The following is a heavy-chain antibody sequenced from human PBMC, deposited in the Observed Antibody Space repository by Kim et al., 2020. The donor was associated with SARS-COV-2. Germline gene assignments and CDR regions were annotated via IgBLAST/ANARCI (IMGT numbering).Heavy chain of an antibody. D-gene: IGHD1-7*01. CDR1: GGTFSSYA. CDR3: SRDRRLELHLCWVDP. J-gene: IGHJ5*02. CDR2: IIPILGIA. V-gene: IGHV1-69*04. Sequence: SVKVSCKASGGTFSSYAISWVRQAPGQGLEWMGRIIPILGIANYAQKFQGRVTITADKSTSTAYMELSSLRSEDTAVYYCSRDRRLELHLCWVDPWGQG.